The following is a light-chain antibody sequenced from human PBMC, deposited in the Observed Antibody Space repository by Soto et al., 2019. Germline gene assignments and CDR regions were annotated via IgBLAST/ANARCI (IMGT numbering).Light chain of an antibody. CDR1: SGDVGSYIH. V-gene: IGLV2-11*01. CDR3: CSYAGSYPSSLV. Sequence: QSALTQPRSVSGSPGQSVSISCTGTSGDVGSYIHVSWYQQHPGRAPKLMIYDVDERPSGVPDRFSGSKSGNTASLTISGLQAEDEADYYCCSYAGSYPSSLVFGTGTKLTVL. J-gene: IGLJ1*01. CDR2: DVD.